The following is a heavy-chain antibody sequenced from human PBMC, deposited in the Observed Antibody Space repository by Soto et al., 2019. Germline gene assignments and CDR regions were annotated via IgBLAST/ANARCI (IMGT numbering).Heavy chain of an antibody. Sequence: QVQLVQSGAEVKKPWASVKISCKASGYTFTGSYIHWVRQAPGQGPEWMAWITPRSGGTDYAQKFQGRVTITRDKAINTAYVDVSMLTTDVSEMYYCMRKRGEDVVTQSLIVFDYWAQRTLLTVS. V-gene: IGHV1-2*02. CDR3: MRKRGEDVVTQSLIVFDY. CDR1: GYTFTGSY. D-gene: IGHD2-21*02. CDR2: ITPRSGGT. J-gene: IGHJ4*02.